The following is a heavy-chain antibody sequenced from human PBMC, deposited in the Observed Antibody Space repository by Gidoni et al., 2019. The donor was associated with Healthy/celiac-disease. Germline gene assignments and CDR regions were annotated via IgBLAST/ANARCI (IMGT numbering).Heavy chain of an antibody. Sequence: QVQLPQCGAGLLKPSAPLSLPCAVFGGSFRGSYLLWLRQPPGKGLEWIGEINHSGSTNYNPYLKSRVTISVDTSKNQFSLKLSSVTAAETAVYDCASLSNYCSSTSCNYYYYGMDVWGQGTTVTVSS. CDR2: INHSGST. CDR3: ASLSNYCSSTSCNYYYYGMDV. CDR1: GGSFRGSY. V-gene: IGHV4-34*01. J-gene: IGHJ6*02. D-gene: IGHD2-2*01.